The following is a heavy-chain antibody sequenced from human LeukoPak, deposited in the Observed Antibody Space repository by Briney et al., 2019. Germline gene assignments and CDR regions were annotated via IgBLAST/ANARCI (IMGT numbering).Heavy chain of an antibody. CDR2: ISSSSSYI. V-gene: IGHV3-21*01. CDR3: AKGATSFDY. D-gene: IGHD5-12*01. Sequence: GGSLRLSCAASGFTFSSYSMNWVRQAPGKGLEWVSSISSSSSYIYYADSVKGRSTISRDNAKNSLYLQMNSLRAEDTAVYYCAKGATSFDYWGQGTLVTVSS. J-gene: IGHJ4*02. CDR1: GFTFSSYS.